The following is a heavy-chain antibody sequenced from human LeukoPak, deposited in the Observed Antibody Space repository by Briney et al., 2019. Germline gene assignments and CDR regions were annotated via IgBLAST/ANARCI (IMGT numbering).Heavy chain of an antibody. CDR1: GGSISSSSYY. J-gene: IGHJ3*02. D-gene: IGHD3-22*01. Sequence: SETLSLTCTVSGGSISSSSYYWGWIRQPPGKGLEWIGSIYSSGSTYYNPSLKSRDTISVDTSKNQFSLKLSSVTAADTAVYYCARGVCYYDSRGAFDIWGQGTMVTVSS. V-gene: IGHV4-39*01. CDR3: ARGVCYYDSRGAFDI. CDR2: IYSSGST.